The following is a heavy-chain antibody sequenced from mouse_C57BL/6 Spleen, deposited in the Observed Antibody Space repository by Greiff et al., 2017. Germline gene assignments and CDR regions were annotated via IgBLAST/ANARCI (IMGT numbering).Heavy chain of an antibody. CDR1: GFTFSSYA. J-gene: IGHJ3*01. CDR2: ISDGGSYT. D-gene: IGHD2-4*01. Sequence: EVQRVESGGGLVKPGGSLKLSCAASGFTFSSYAMSWVRQTPEKRLEWVATISDGGSYTYYPDNVKGRFTISRDNAKNNLYLQMSHLKSEDTAMYYCAREGDDYGGFAYWGQGTLVTVSA. V-gene: IGHV5-4*01. CDR3: AREGDDYGGFAY.